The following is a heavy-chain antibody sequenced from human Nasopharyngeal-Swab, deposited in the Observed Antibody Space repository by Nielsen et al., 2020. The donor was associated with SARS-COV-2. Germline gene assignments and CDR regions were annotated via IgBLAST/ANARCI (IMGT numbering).Heavy chain of an antibody. CDR3: AKSVYDILTASDY. D-gene: IGHD3-9*01. J-gene: IGHJ4*02. Sequence: GGSLRLSCAASGFTFAAYAMTWVRQAPGKGLEWVSSISESGGITYYADSVKGRFTISRDNSENTLYLQVNSLRAEDTAVYYCAKSVYDILTASDYWGQGTLVTVSS. CDR2: ISESGGIT. CDR1: GFTFAAYA. V-gene: IGHV3-23*01.